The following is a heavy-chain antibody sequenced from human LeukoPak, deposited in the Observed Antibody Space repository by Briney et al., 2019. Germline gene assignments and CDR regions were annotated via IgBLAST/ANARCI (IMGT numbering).Heavy chain of an antibody. CDR2: INTNTGNP. J-gene: IGHJ4*02. CDR3: ARSNNDGDYLGVGFDY. CDR1: GYTFSSYA. D-gene: IGHD4-17*01. Sequence: GASVTVSCKASGYTFSSYAMNWVRQAPGQGLEWIGWINTNTGNPTYAQGFTGRFVFSLDTSVSTAYLQISSLQAEDTAVYYCARSNNDGDYLGVGFDYWGQGTLVTVSS. V-gene: IGHV7-4-1*02.